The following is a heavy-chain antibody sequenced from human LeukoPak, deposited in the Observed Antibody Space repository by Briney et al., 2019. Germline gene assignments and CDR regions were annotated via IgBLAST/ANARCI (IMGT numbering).Heavy chain of an antibody. CDR2: IYHSGST. Sequence: PSQTLSLTCAVSGGSISSGGYSWSWIRQPPGKGLEWIGYIYHSGSTYYNPSLKSQVTISVDRSKNQFSLKLSSVTAADTAVYYCARAEPLDWYFDLWGRGTLVTVSS. CDR1: GGSISSGGYS. V-gene: IGHV4-30-2*01. J-gene: IGHJ2*01. CDR3: ARAEPLDWYFDL. D-gene: IGHD1-14*01.